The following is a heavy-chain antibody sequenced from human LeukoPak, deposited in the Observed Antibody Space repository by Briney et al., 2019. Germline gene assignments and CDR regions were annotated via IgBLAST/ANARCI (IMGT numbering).Heavy chain of an antibody. CDR3: ARERRYYGSGNFDY. D-gene: IGHD3-10*01. J-gene: IGHJ4*02. V-gene: IGHV3-21*01. CDR2: ISSSSSYI. CDR1: GFTFSSYS. Sequence: GGSLRLSCAASGFTFSSYSMNWVRQAPGKGLEWVSSISSSSSYIYYADSVKGRFTISRDNSKNTLYLQMNSLRAEDTAVYYCARERRYYGSGNFDYWGQGTLVTVSS.